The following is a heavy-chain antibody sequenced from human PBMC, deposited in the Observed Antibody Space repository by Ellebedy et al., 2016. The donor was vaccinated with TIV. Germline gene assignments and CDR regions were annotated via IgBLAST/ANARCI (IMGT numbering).Heavy chain of an antibody. CDR3: ARDQWLGRAYYFDS. CDR2: IKQDGSEK. D-gene: IGHD6-19*01. Sequence: GGSLRLSCGTSGFTFSNYWMTWVSQAPGKGLEWVANIKQDGSEKYYVDSVKGRFSISRDNTKNSLYLQMNSLTDEDTAVYYCARDQWLGRAYYFDSWGQGTLVTVSS. J-gene: IGHJ4*02. CDR1: GFTFSNYW. V-gene: IGHV3-7*01.